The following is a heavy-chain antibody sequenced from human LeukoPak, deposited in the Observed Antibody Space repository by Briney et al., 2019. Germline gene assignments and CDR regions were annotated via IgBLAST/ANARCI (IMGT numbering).Heavy chain of an antibody. CDR1: GFTFSSYW. J-gene: IGHJ4*02. D-gene: IGHD6-19*01. CDR2: IKQDGSEK. V-gene: IGHV3-7*02. CDR3: ASLSYSSGWYWAY. Sequence: PGGSLRLSCAASGFTFSSYWMSWVRQAPGKGLEWVANIKQDGSEKYYVDSVKGRFTISRDNAKNSLYLQMNSLRAEDTAVYYCASLSYSSGWYWAYWGQGTLVTVSP.